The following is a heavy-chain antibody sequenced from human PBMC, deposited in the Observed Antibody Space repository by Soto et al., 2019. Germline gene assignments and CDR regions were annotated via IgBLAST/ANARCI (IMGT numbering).Heavy chain of an antibody. CDR3: AGHGWLVPGVGSYWFDP. CDR1: GFKFSNYA. J-gene: IGHJ5*02. D-gene: IGHD6-19*01. CDR2: ISATGGGT. V-gene: IGHV3-23*01. Sequence: GGSLRLSCAASGFKFSNYAMSWVRQAPGKGLEWVSLISATGGGTYYADSVKGRFTISRDNSHNTLYLQVHSLTAEDTAVYYCAGHGWLVPGVGSYWFDPWGQGTLVTVSS.